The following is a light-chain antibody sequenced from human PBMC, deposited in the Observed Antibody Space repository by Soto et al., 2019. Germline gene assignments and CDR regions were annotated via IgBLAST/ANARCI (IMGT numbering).Light chain of an antibody. CDR2: SAS. V-gene: IGKV1-6*01. CDR1: QGIRNE. J-gene: IGKJ1*01. Sequence: AIQMTQSPSSVSASVGDRVTITCRASQGIRNELGWYQQKPGKDPKLLIYSASSLQSGVPSRFRGSGSGTDFILTISGLQPEDFATYVCLQDFTYPRTFGQGTKV. CDR3: LQDFTYPRT.